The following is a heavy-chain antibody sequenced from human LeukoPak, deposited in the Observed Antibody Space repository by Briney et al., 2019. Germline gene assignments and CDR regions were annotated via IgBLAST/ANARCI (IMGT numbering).Heavy chain of an antibody. Sequence: GGSLRLSCAASGFTFSSYWMSWVRQAPGKGLEWVANIKQDGSEKYYVDSVKGRFTISRDNAKNSLYLQMNSLRAEDTAVYYCARDNRSSWILVAFDIWGQGTMVTVSS. J-gene: IGHJ3*02. D-gene: IGHD6-6*01. V-gene: IGHV3-7*01. CDR2: IKQDGSEK. CDR1: GFTFSSYW. CDR3: ARDNRSSWILVAFDI.